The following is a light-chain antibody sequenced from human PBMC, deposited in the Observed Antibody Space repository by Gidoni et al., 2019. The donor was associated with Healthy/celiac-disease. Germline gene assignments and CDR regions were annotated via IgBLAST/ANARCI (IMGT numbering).Light chain of an antibody. CDR3: QAWDSSTWV. CDR2: QDS. Sequence: SPGQTASITCSGDKLGDKYACWYQQKPGQSPVLVIYQDSKRPSGIPERFSGSNSGNTATLTISGTQAMDEADYYCQAWDSSTWVFGGGTKLTVL. J-gene: IGLJ3*02. V-gene: IGLV3-1*01. CDR1: KLGDKY.